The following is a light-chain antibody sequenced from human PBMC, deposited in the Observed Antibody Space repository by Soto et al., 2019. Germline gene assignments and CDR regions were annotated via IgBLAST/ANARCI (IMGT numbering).Light chain of an antibody. CDR1: SSNIGAGYD. CDR3: QSYDSSLSGSVV. J-gene: IGLJ2*01. CDR2: GNS. V-gene: IGLV1-40*01. Sequence: QSVLTQPPSVSGAPGQRVTISCTGSSSNIGAGYDVHWYQQLPGTAPKLLIYGNSNRPSGVPDRFSGSKSGTSASLAITGRQAEDEADYYFQSYDSSLSGSVVFGGGTKLTVL.